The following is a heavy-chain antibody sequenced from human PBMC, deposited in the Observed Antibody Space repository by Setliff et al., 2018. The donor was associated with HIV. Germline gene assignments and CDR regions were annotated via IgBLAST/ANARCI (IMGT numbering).Heavy chain of an antibody. V-gene: IGHV1-69*13. CDR1: GDTFTTSHA. CDR3: ARWVRGTWTPLHILDYYYLDV. J-gene: IGHJ6*03. Sequence: SVKVSCKTPGDTFTTSHAISWVRQAPGQGLVWMGGIIPMYGVTNYAQNFQGRVTITAVASVGTVYIEVSSLTPDDTAVYYCARWVRGTWTPLHILDYYYLDVWGKGTTVTVSS. CDR2: IIPMYGVT. D-gene: IGHD1-1*01.